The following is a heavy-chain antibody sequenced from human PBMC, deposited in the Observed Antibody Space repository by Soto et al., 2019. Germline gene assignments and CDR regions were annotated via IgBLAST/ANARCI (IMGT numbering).Heavy chain of an antibody. Sequence: GESLKISCKGSGYSFTSYWIGWVRQMPGKGLEWMGIIYPGDFDTRYSPSFQGQVTISADKSINTAYLQWSSLKASDTAMYYCARHQWELQPLYGMDVWGQGTTVTVSS. V-gene: IGHV5-51*01. D-gene: IGHD1-26*01. CDR2: IYPGDFDT. J-gene: IGHJ6*02. CDR3: ARHQWELQPLYGMDV. CDR1: GYSFTSYW.